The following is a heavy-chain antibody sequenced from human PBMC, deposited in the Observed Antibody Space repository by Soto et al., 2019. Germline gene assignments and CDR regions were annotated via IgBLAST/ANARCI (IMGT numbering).Heavy chain of an antibody. Sequence: QLQLQESGPGLVKPSETLSLTCTVSGDSITSSSHYWGWIRQPPGKGLECIANIYYDGNTYYNPSLESRVAISLGTSKNQFSLRLNSVTAADTAVYYCARSSIEPRVFMYPFDSWGQGTLVTVSS. J-gene: IGHJ4*02. CDR1: GDSITSSSHY. D-gene: IGHD6-6*01. V-gene: IGHV4-39*01. CDR2: IYYDGNT. CDR3: ARSSIEPRVFMYPFDS.